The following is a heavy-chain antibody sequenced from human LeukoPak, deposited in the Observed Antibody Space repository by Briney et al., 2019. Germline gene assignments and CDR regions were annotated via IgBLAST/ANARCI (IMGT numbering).Heavy chain of an antibody. Sequence: TSETLSLTCIVSAYSISSGYYWGWIRQPPGKGLEWIGSIYHSESTYYNPSLKSRVTISVDTSKNQFSLKLSSVTAADTAVYYCARGIVAPKDYWGQGTLVTVSS. CDR2: IYHSEST. D-gene: IGHD3-16*02. CDR1: AYSISSGYY. CDR3: ARGIVAPKDY. J-gene: IGHJ4*02. V-gene: IGHV4-38-2*02.